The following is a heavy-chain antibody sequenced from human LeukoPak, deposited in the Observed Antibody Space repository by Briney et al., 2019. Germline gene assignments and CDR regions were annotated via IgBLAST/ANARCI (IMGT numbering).Heavy chain of an antibody. Sequence: PGGSLRLSCAASGFTFSSYGMHWVRQAPGKGLEWVAFIRYDGSNKYYADSVKGRFTISRDNSKNTLYLQMNSLRAEDTAVYYCARDYYDILTGYYTSNDYWGQGTLVTVSS. CDR2: IRYDGSNK. V-gene: IGHV3-30*02. CDR1: GFTFSSYG. J-gene: IGHJ4*02. CDR3: ARDYYDILTGYYTSNDY. D-gene: IGHD3-9*01.